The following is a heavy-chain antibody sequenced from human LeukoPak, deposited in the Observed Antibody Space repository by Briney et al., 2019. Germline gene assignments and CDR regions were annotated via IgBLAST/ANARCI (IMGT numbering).Heavy chain of an antibody. D-gene: IGHD6-13*01. CDR2: ISYDGSNK. J-gene: IGHJ4*02. CDR1: GXTFSSYA. CDR3: VRDGCSSCHYFDC. V-gene: IGHV3-30-3*01. Sequence: PGGSLRLSSAASGXTFSSYAVHWVRQAPGKGLEWGAVISYDGSNKDYADAVKGRFTISRDTSKNTLYLQMNSLSTEDTAMYYCVRDGCSSCHYFDCWGQGTLVTVSS.